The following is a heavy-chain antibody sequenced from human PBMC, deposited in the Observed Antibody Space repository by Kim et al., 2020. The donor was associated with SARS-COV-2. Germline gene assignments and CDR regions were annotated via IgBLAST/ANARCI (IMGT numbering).Heavy chain of an antibody. CDR1: GGSISSSSYY. V-gene: IGHV4-39*01. CDR3: ARLSIVPAAMEDY. CDR2: IYYSGST. Sequence: SETLSLTCTVSGGSISSSSYYWGWIRQPPGKGLEWIGSIYYSGSTYYNPSLKSRVTISVDTSKNQFSLKLSSVTAADTAVYYCARLSIVPAAMEDYWGQGTLVTVSS. D-gene: IGHD2-2*01. J-gene: IGHJ4*02.